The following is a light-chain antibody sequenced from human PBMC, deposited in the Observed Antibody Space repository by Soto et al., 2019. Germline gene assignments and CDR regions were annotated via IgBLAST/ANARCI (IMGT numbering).Light chain of an antibody. CDR2: DAS. V-gene: IGKV1-8*01. CDR3: QQANSFPLT. CDR1: QDIGTY. J-gene: IGKJ4*01. Sequence: AIRMTQSPSSFSASPGDRVSITCRATQDIGTYLAWYQQIPGKAPKLLIYDASTLQTGVPSRFSGSGSGTDFTLTISSLQPEDFATYYCQQANSFPLTFGGGTKVDIK.